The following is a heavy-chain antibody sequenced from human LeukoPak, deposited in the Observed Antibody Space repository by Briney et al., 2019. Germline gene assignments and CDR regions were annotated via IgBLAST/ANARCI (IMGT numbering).Heavy chain of an antibody. CDR3: AREGPESAGNY. Sequence: SETLSLTCSVSGGSISSSSYYWGWIRQPPGKGLEWIGEINHSGSTNYNPSLKSRVTISVDTSKNKFSLKLSSVTAADTAVYYCAREGPESAGNYWGQGTLVTVSS. CDR1: GGSISSSSYY. J-gene: IGHJ4*02. V-gene: IGHV4-39*07. D-gene: IGHD1-1*01. CDR2: INHSGST.